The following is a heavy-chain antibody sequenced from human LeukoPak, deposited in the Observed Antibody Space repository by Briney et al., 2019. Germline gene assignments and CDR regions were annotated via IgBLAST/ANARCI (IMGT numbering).Heavy chain of an antibody. J-gene: IGHJ5*02. D-gene: IGHD3-22*01. CDR1: AYTFTSYC. V-gene: IGHV1-18*01. CDR2: ISVHSGQT. Sequence: ASVNVACKASAYTFTSYCISWVRQPPGQGLEWMGRISVHSGQTNYVQKFQDRVTMTTDTSTRTAYMELRSLGSGDTAVYYCAREGYYYHTSNGDDHWGQGTLVTVSS. CDR3: AREGYYYHTSNGDDH.